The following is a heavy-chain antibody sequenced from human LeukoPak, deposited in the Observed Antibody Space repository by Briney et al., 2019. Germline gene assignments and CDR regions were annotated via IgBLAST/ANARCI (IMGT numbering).Heavy chain of an antibody. V-gene: IGHV3-49*01. J-gene: IGHJ4*02. CDR2: IRSKAYGATT. Sequence: GGSLRLSCTASGFTFGDYAMSWFRQAPGKGLEWVGFIRSKAYGATTEYAASVKGRFTISRDGYKSIAYLQMNSLKTEDTAVYYCTRVGTYFYDSSGYYYPNYFDYWGQGTLVTVSS. CDR1: GFTFGDYA. CDR3: TRVGTYFYDSSGYYYPNYFDY. D-gene: IGHD3-22*01.